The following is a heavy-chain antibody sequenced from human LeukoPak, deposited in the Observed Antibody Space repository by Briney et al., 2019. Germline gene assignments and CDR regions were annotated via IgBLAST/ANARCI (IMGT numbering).Heavy chain of an antibody. V-gene: IGHV3-11*04. CDR3: ARGPSGYHNT. CDR2: ISSSGSSI. CDR1: GFTFSDYY. Sequence: GGSLRLSCAASGFTFSDYYMIWVRHAPGKGLEWVSYISSSGSSIHYADSVKGRFTISRDNAKNALYLQMNSLRAEDTAVYYCARGPSGYHNTGGQGTLVTVSS. J-gene: IGHJ4*02. D-gene: IGHD5-12*01.